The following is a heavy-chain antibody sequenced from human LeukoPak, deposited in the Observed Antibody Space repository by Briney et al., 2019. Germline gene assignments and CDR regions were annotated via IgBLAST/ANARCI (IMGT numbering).Heavy chain of an antibody. D-gene: IGHD5-12*01. J-gene: IGHJ5*02. CDR2: ISYDGSNK. CDR1: GFTFSSYA. V-gene: IGHV3-30-3*01. CDR3: AKDLPFFKDIVATIGGIS. Sequence: PGGSLRLSCAASGFTFSSYAMHWVRQAPGKGLEWVAVISYDGSNKYYADSVKGRFTISRDNSKNTLYLQMNSLRAEDTAVYYCAKDLPFFKDIVATIGGISWGQGTLVTVSS.